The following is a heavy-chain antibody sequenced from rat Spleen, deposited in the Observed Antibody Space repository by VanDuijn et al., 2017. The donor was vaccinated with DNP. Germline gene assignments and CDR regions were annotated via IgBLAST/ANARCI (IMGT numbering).Heavy chain of an antibody. D-gene: IGHD1-12*02. CDR3: TRGGDGSYYYGAMDA. V-gene: IGHV2S12*01. Sequence: QVQLKESGPGLVQPSQTLSLTCTVSGFSLTSYGVSWVRQPPGKGLEWIAAISSGGSTYYNSALKSRLSISRDTSKNQVFLKMNRLPTEDTAIYCCTRGGDGSYYYGAMDACGQGTSVTVSS. CDR1: GFSLTSYG. CDR2: ISSGGST. J-gene: IGHJ4*01.